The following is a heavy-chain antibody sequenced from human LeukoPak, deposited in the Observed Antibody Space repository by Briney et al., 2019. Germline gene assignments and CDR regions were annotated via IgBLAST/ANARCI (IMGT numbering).Heavy chain of an antibody. CDR1: GYTLTELS. CDR2: FDPEDGET. CDR3: ARVGYCSRGSCYGVDY. D-gene: IGHD2-15*01. Sequence: ASVKVSCKVSGYTLTELSMHWVRQAPGKGLEWMGGFDPEDGETIYAQKFQGRVTMTRDTSISTAYMELSRLRSDDTAVYYCARVGYCSRGSCYGVDYWGQGTLVTVSS. V-gene: IGHV1-24*01. J-gene: IGHJ4*02.